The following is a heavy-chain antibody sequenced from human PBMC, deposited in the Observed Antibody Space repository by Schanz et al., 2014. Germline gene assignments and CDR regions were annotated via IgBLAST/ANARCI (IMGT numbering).Heavy chain of an antibody. D-gene: IGHD3-9*01. CDR3: AKHVRSLTGNDY. V-gene: IGHV3-23*01. Sequence: EVQLLESGGGLVQPGGSLRLSCIGSGFTFRSYALGWVRQAPGKGLEWVSRMIGSGSSVFYADSVKGRFTISRDNLKNTVYLQMNSLRAGDTAVYYCAKHVRSLTGNDYWGQGTLVTVSS. J-gene: IGHJ4*02. CDR2: MIGSGSSV. CDR1: GFTFRSYA.